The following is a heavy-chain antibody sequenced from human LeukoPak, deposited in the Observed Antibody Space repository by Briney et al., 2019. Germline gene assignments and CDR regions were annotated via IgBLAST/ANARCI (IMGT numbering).Heavy chain of an antibody. V-gene: IGHV3-7*01. CDR2: IKQDGSEK. CDR3: ARGYSGSY. J-gene: IGHJ4*02. Sequence: GGSLRLSCAASGFTFNNFWMTRVRQAPGKGLEWVANIKQDGSEKYYVDSVKGRFTISRDNAKNSLYLQMNSLRAEDTAVYYCARGYSGSYWGQGTLVTVSS. CDR1: GFTFNNFW. D-gene: IGHD1-26*01.